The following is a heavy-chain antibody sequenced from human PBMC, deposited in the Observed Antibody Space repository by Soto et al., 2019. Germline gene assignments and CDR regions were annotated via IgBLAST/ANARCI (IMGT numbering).Heavy chain of an antibody. D-gene: IGHD6-19*01. CDR3: AKADMIIAVAGLIGY. V-gene: IGHV3-30*18. CDR2: ISYDGSNK. CDR1: GFTFSSYG. J-gene: IGHJ4*02. Sequence: GGSLRLSCAASGFTFSSYGMHWVRQAPGKGLEWVAVISYDGSNKYYADSVKGRFTISRDNSKNTLYLQMNSLRAEDTAVYYCAKADMIIAVAGLIGYRGQGTLVTVSS.